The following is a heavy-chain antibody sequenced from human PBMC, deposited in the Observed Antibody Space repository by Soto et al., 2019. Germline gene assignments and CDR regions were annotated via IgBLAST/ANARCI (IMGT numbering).Heavy chain of an antibody. J-gene: IGHJ4*02. Sequence: EVQLLESGGGLVQPGGSLRLSCAASGFTFSSYAMSWVRQAPGKGLEWVSAISGSGGSTYYADSVKGRFTISRDNSKNTLYLQMNSLRAEDTAVYYCAKEPYYDFWSGYYNFDYWGQGTLVTVSS. CDR1: GFTFSSYA. CDR3: AKEPYYDFWSGYYNFDY. D-gene: IGHD3-3*01. V-gene: IGHV3-23*01. CDR2: ISGSGGST.